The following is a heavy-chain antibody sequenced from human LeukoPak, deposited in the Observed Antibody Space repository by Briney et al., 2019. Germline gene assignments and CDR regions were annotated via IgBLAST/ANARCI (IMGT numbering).Heavy chain of an antibody. CDR3: AKGDCSSTSCYTFDY. V-gene: IGHV3-30*18. D-gene: IGHD2-2*02. J-gene: IGHJ4*02. CDR2: ISYDGSNK. Sequence: PGGSLRLSCAASGFTFSSYGMHWVRQAPGKGLEWVAVISYDGSNKYYADSVKGRFTISRDNSKNTLYLQMTSLRAEDTAVYYCAKGDCSSTSCYTFDYWGQGTLVTVSS. CDR1: GFTFSSYG.